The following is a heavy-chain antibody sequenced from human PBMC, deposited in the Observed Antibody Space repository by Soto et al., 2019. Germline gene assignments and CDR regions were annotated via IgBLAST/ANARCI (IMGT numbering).Heavy chain of an antibody. Sequence: ASVKVSCKASGGTFSSYAISWVRQAPGQGLEWMGGIIPIFGTANYAQKFQGRVTITADESTSTAYMELSSLRSEDTAVYYCARDRHKGYSSSWYGMDVWGQGTTVTVSS. V-gene: IGHV1-69*13. CDR2: IIPIFGTA. CDR3: ARDRHKGYSSSWYGMDV. J-gene: IGHJ6*02. CDR1: GGTFSSYA. D-gene: IGHD6-13*01.